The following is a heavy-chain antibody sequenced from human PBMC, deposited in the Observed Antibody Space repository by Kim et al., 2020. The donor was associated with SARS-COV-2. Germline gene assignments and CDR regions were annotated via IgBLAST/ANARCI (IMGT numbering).Heavy chain of an antibody. J-gene: IGHJ4*02. Sequence: GGSLRLSCAASGFTFSSCAMSWVRQAPGKGLEWVSTITTTGGTTYYADSVKGRFTISRDNSKNTLYLQMNSLRAEDTAVFDCAKDLRGYTSNWSGVYFDYWSQGTLVTVSS. D-gene: IGHD6-13*01. CDR3: AKDLRGYTSNWSGVYFDY. CDR2: ITTTGGTT. V-gene: IGHV3-23*01. CDR1: GFTFSSCA.